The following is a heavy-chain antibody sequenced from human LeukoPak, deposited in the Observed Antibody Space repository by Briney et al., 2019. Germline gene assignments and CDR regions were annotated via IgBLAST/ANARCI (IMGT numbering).Heavy chain of an antibody. CDR3: ARQSRTDAFDI. J-gene: IGHJ3*02. CDR2: INPNSGGT. V-gene: IGHV1-2*02. Sequence: ASVKVSCKASGYTFTGYYIHWVRQAPGQGLEWMGWINPNSGGTNYARKFQGRVTMTRDTSISTAYMELSRLRSDDTAVYYCARQSRTDAFDIWGQGTMVTVSS. CDR1: GYTFTGYY.